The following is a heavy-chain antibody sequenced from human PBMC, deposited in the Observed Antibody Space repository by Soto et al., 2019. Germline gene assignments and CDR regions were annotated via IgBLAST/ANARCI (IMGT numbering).Heavy chain of an antibody. D-gene: IGHD6-13*01. CDR2: ISAYNGNT. V-gene: IGHV1-18*01. Sequence: QVQLGQSGAEVKKPGASVKVSCKASGYTFTSYGFSWVRQAPGQGLEWMGWISAYNGNTNYAQKVQGRVTMTTDTSTGTAYMELRSLRSDDTAVYYCASFSIAAADPYGMDVWGQGTTVTVSS. CDR3: ASFSIAAADPYGMDV. CDR1: GYTFTSYG. J-gene: IGHJ6*02.